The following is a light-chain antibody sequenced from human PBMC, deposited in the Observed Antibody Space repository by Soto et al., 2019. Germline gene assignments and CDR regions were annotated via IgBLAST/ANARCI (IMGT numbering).Light chain of an antibody. CDR3: QEYKNAPLT. V-gene: IGKV1-27*01. CDR1: QDISNY. Sequence: DIQMTQSPSSLSASVGDRVTITCQASQDISNYLAWYQQNPGKVPKIMIYTASSLQSGVPSRFSGSGSGTDFTLTISSLKPEDVETYYCQEYKNAPLTFGGGTKVDIK. CDR2: TAS. J-gene: IGKJ4*01.